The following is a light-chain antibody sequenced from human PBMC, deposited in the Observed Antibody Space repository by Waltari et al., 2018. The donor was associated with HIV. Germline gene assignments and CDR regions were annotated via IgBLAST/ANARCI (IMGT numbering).Light chain of an antibody. J-gene: IGKJ1*01. CDR3: LQHNNYPRT. Sequence: DIQMTQSPSSLSSSVGDSVTITCRATQRIRNDFCWYQQKPGKAPKRLIYAASSLQSGGPSRCSGNGAGTEYTLTISSLQHEDFATYYCLQHNNYPRTFGQGTKVEI. V-gene: IGKV1-17*01. CDR2: AAS. CDR1: QRIRND.